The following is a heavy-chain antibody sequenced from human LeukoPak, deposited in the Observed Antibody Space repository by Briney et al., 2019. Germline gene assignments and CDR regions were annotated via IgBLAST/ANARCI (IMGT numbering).Heavy chain of an antibody. CDR1: GFTFSSYW. V-gene: IGHV3-7*01. CDR3: ARDPQYSSSSIVSY. J-gene: IGHJ4*02. D-gene: IGHD6-6*01. Sequence: GGSLRLSCAGSGFTFSSYWMSGVRQAPGKGLEWVANIKQDGSEKYYVDSVKGRFTISRDNAKNSLYLQMNSLRAEDTAVYYCARDPQYSSSSIVSYWGQGTLVTGSS. CDR2: IKQDGSEK.